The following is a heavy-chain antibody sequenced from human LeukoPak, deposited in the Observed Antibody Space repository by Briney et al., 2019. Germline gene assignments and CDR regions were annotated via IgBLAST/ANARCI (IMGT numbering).Heavy chain of an antibody. Sequence: GASVKVSCKASGGTFSSYAISWVRQAPGQGLEWMGIINPSGGSTSYAQKFQGRVTMTRDMSTSTVYMELSSLRSEDTAVYYCARTGSEYYDFWSGYSGGNYYMDVWGKGTTVTVSS. CDR2: INPSGGST. D-gene: IGHD3-3*01. V-gene: IGHV1-46*01. J-gene: IGHJ6*03. CDR1: GGTFSSYA. CDR3: ARTGSEYYDFWSGYSGGNYYMDV.